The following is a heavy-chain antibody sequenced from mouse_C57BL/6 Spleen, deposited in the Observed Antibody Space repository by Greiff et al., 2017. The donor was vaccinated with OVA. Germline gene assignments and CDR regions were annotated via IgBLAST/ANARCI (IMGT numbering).Heavy chain of an antibody. V-gene: IGHV1-26*01. CDR2: INPNNGGT. Sequence: VQLKQSGPELVKPGASVKISCKASGYTFTDYYMNWVKQSHGKSLEWIGDINPNNGGTSYNQKFKGKATLTVDKSSSTAYMELRSLTSEDSAVYYCARSRAYYSNYSPFAYWGQGTLVTVSA. CDR1: GYTFTDYY. D-gene: IGHD2-5*01. CDR3: ARSRAYYSNYSPFAY. J-gene: IGHJ3*01.